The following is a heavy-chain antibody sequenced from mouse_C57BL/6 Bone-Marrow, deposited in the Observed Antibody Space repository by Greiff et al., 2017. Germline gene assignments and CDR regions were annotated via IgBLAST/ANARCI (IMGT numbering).Heavy chain of an antibody. V-gene: IGHV5-12*01. Sequence: EVKLVESGGGLVQPGGSLKLSCAASGFTFSDYYMYWVRQTPEKRLEWVAYISNGGGSTYYPDTVKGRFTISRDNAKNTLYLQMSRLKSEDTAMYYCASFWDRGKDYWDQGTSVTVSS. CDR2: ISNGGGST. CDR1: GFTFSDYY. CDR3: ASFWDRGKDY. J-gene: IGHJ4*01. D-gene: IGHD3-3*01.